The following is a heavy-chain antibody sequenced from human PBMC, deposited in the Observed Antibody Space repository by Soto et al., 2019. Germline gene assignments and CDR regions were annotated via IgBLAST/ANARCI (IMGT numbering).Heavy chain of an antibody. CDR3: ARDRGGSSSGLFDY. CDR1: GGSISSGGYS. D-gene: IGHD6-6*01. CDR2: IYPGGST. J-gene: IGHJ4*02. Sequence: QLQLQESGSGLVKPSQTLSLTCAVSGGSISSGGYSWSWIRQPPGKGLEGIGYIYPGGSTYYNPALKSRVTKSVDRSKNQFSLKRSSVTAAATDVYYCARDRGGSSSGLFDYWGQGTLVTVSS. V-gene: IGHV4-30-2*01.